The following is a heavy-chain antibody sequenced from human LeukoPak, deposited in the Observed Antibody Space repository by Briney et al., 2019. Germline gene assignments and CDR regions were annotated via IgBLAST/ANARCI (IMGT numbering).Heavy chain of an antibody. D-gene: IGHD4-17*01. Sequence: ASVKVSCKASGYTFTGHYMHWVRQAPGQGLEWMGWINPNRGGTNYAQKFQGRVTMTRDTSISTAYMELSRLRSDDTAVYYCARDSLDYGDFYFDYWGQGTLVTVSS. V-gene: IGHV1-2*02. CDR1: GYTFTGHY. CDR3: ARDSLDYGDFYFDY. J-gene: IGHJ4*02. CDR2: INPNRGGT.